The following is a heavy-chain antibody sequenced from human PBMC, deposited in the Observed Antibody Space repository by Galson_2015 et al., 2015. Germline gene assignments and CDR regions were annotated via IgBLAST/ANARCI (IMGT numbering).Heavy chain of an antibody. V-gene: IGHV4-34*01. Sequence: ETLSLTCAVYGGSFSGYYWSWIRQPPGKGLEWIGEINHSGSTNYNPSLKSRVTISVDTSKNQFSLKLSSVTAADTAVYYCARWNPGGLVELSLCVDYWGQGTLVTVSS. CDR3: ARWNPGGLVELSLCVDY. J-gene: IGHJ4*02. CDR2: INHSGST. CDR1: GGSFSGYY. D-gene: IGHD3-16*02.